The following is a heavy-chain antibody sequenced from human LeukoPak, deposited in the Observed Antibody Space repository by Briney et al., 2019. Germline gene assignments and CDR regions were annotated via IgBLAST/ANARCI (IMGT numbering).Heavy chain of an antibody. D-gene: IGHD3-3*01. J-gene: IGHJ6*03. CDR1: GGSISSYY. CDR2: IYTSGST. Sequence: PSETLSLTCTVSGGSISSYYWSWIRQPAGKGLEWIGRIYTSGSTNYNPSLKSRVTMSVDTSKNQFSLKLSSVTAADTAVYYCARDAPLYDFWSDNYYYMDVWGKGTTVTVSS. CDR3: ARDAPLYDFWSDNYYYMDV. V-gene: IGHV4-4*07.